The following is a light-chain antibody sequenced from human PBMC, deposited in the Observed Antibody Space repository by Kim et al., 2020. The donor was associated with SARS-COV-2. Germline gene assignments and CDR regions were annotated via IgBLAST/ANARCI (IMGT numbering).Light chain of an antibody. CDR2: KAS. Sequence: DIQMTQSPSTLSASVGDRVSITCRASQTVSSWLAWYRQKPGKAPKLLIYKASTLESGVPSRFSGSGSGTEFTLTISSLQPEDFATYYCQQYNTYSYTFGQGTKLEI. CDR3: QQYNTYSYT. V-gene: IGKV1-5*03. J-gene: IGKJ2*01. CDR1: QTVSSW.